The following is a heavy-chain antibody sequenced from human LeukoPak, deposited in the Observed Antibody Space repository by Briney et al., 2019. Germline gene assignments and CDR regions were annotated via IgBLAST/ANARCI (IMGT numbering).Heavy chain of an antibody. V-gene: IGHV4-39*01. Sequence: SETLSLTCTVSGGSISSSSYYWGWIRQPPGKGLEWIASTYYSGSTYYNSSLKSRVTISVDTSKNQLSLKLSSVTAADTAMYYCARHEAGPLSYYGSGHNWFDPWGQGTLVTVSS. CDR2: TYYSGST. J-gene: IGHJ5*02. CDR1: GGSISSSSYY. D-gene: IGHD3-10*01. CDR3: ARHEAGPLSYYGSGHNWFDP.